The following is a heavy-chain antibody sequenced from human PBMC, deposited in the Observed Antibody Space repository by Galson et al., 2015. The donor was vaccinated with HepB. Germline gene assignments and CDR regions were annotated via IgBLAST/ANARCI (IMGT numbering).Heavy chain of an antibody. CDR3: VRVCGSGLLIDY. J-gene: IGHJ4*02. D-gene: IGHD3-10*01. CDR2: TFYRSKWYN. V-gene: IGHV6-1*01. CDR1: GDSVSSNGAA. Sequence: CAISGDSVSSNGAAWNWIRQSPSRGLEWLGRTFYRSKWYNDYAVSVKSRITINPDTSKNQFSLQLNSVTPEDTAVYYCVRVCGSGLLIDYWGQGSLVTVSS.